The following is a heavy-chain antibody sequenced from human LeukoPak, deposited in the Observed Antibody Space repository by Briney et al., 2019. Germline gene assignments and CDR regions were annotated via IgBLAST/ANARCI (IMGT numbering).Heavy chain of an antibody. CDR3: ATENYYGSGSYSL. CDR2: ISSSSSYI. Sequence: KPGGSLRLSCAASGFTFSSYSMNWVRQAPGKGLEWVSSISSSSSYIYYADSVKGRLTISRDNAKNSLYLQMNSLRAEDTAVYYCATENYYGSGSYSLWGQGTMVTVSS. D-gene: IGHD3-10*01. J-gene: IGHJ3*01. CDR1: GFTFSSYS. V-gene: IGHV3-21*01.